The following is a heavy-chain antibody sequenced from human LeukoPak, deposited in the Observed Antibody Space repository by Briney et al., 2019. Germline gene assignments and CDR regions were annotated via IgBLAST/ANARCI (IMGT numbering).Heavy chain of an antibody. D-gene: IGHD6-13*01. CDR3: ARDLGQQLADSTTAFDY. J-gene: IGHJ4*02. CDR2: ISAYNGNT. V-gene: IGHV1-18*01. Sequence: GASVKVSCKASGYTFTSYGISWVGQAPGQGLEWMGWISAYNGNTNYAQKLQGRVTMTTDTSTSTAYMELRSLRSDDTAVYYCARDLGQQLADSTTAFDYWGQGTLVTVSS. CDR1: GYTFTSYG.